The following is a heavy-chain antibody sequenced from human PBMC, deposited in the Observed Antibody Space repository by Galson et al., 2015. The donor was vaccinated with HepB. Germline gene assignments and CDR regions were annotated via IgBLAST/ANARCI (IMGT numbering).Heavy chain of an antibody. Sequence: LSCAASGFIFTNYGMAWVRQAPGKGLSWISAISGSGDSIYYAESVKGRFTISRDQSKNTLSLQMNNLRADDSGVYYCASEAPDCGGDCYSEYWGQGVLVTVSS. CDR1: GFIFTNYG. D-gene: IGHD2-21*02. CDR3: ASEAPDCGGDCYSEY. CDR2: ISGSGDSI. V-gene: IGHV3-23*01. J-gene: IGHJ4*02.